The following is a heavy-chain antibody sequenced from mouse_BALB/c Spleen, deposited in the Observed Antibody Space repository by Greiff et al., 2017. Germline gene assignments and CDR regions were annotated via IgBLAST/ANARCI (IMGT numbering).Heavy chain of an antibody. V-gene: IGHV1S127*01. CDR2: IDPSNSET. CDR3: ARSAYYGNYAWFAY. CDR1: GYTFTSYW. J-gene: IGHJ3*01. D-gene: IGHD2-10*01. Sequence: QVQLQQPGPELVRPGASVKMSCKASGYTFTSYWMHWVKQRPGQGLEWIGMIDPSNSETRLNQKFKDKATLNVDKSSNTAYMQLSSLTSEDSAVYYCARSAYYGNYAWFAYWGQGTLVTVSA.